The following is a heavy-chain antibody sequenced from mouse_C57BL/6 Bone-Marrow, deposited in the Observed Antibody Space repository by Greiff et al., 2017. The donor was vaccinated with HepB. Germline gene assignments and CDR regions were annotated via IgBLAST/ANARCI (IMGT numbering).Heavy chain of an antibody. D-gene: IGHD1-1*01. CDR1: GYTFTSYW. CDR3: AIPPLREGFAY. J-gene: IGHJ3*01. V-gene: IGHV1-74*01. Sequence: QVQLQQPGAELVKPGASVKVSCKASGYTFTSYWMHWVKQRPGQGLEWIGRIHPSDSDTNYNQKFKGKATLTVDKSSSTAYMQLRSLTSEDSAVYYCAIPPLREGFAYWGQGTLVTVSA. CDR2: IHPSDSDT.